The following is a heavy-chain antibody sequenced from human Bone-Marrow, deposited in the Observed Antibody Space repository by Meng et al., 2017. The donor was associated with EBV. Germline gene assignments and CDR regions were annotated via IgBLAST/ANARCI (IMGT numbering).Heavy chain of an antibody. CDR1: GDIFPNLD. J-gene: IGHJ5*02. CDR3: ARDGIAVPGGSNWFDP. CDR2: FLPILGAA. Sequence: QVEPVQSGAEVQKPGPAVKVSCKASGDIFPNLDFTWVRQVPGKGLEWMGGFLPILGAANYAQKFQGRLTITADKSTTTAFMELRSLRVDGTAVYFCARDGIAVPGGSNWFDPWGQGTLV. V-gene: IGHV1-69*06. D-gene: IGHD6-19*01.